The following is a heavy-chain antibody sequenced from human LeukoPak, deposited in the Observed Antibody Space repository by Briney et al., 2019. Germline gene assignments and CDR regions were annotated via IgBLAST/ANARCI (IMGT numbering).Heavy chain of an antibody. D-gene: IGHD3-16*01. Sequence: GASVKVSCKASLYSFTGYYMHWVRQAPGQGLEWMGWINPNSGGTNYAQKFQGRVTMTSDTSISTAYMELSRLRSDDTAVYYCASSYVWGSPTGYWGQGTLVTVSS. CDR3: ASSYVWGSPTGY. CDR2: INPNSGGT. V-gene: IGHV1-2*02. CDR1: LYSFTGYY. J-gene: IGHJ4*02.